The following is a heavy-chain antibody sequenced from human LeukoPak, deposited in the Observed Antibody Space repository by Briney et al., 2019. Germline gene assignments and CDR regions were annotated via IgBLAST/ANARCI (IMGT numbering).Heavy chain of an antibody. J-gene: IGHJ5*02. CDR2: INPNSGGT. CDR1: GYXFTGYY. CDR3: ARGRSDSGYVEDWFDP. Sequence: ASVKVSCKASGYXFTGYYIHWVRQAPGQGLEWMGWINPNSGGTNYAQKFQGRVTMTRDTSISTAYMDVSRLRSDDTAVYYCARGRSDSGYVEDWFDPWGQGTLVTVSS. V-gene: IGHV1-2*02. D-gene: IGHD5-12*01.